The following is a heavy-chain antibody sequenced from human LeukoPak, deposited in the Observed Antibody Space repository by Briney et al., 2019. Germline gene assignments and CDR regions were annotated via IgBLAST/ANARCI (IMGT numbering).Heavy chain of an antibody. J-gene: IGHJ6*03. CDR1: GFTFSSYA. Sequence: PGGSLRLSCAASGFTFSSYAMHWVRQAPGRGLEWVAFIRFDGSDKYADSVKGRFTLSRDNSKNTLSLRLDSLRPDDTAVYYCAKDLSGYSTTWSPGYMDVWGEGTTVIVSS. CDR2: IRFDGSDK. CDR3: AKDLSGYSTTWSPGYMDV. V-gene: IGHV3-30*02. D-gene: IGHD3-9*01.